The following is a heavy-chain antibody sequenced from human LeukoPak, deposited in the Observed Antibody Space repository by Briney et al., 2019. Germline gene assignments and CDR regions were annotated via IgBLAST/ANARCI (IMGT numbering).Heavy chain of an antibody. CDR3: ARAYPSQLLLHPHFDY. CDR1: GYTFTGYY. D-gene: IGHD2-2*01. CDR2: INPNSGGT. V-gene: IGHV1-2*02. J-gene: IGHJ4*02. Sequence: ASVKVSFKASGYTFTGYYMHWVRQAPGQGLEWMGWINPNSGGTNYAQKFQGRVTMTRDTSISTAYMELSRLRSDDTAVYYCARAYPSQLLLHPHFDYWGQGTLVTVPS.